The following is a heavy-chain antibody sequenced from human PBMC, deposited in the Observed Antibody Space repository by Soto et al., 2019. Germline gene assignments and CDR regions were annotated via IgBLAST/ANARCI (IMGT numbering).Heavy chain of an antibody. D-gene: IGHD3-22*01. CDR2: IIPIFGTA. CDR3: ASSVDTYYYDSSGYWYWFDP. Sequence: SVKVSCKASGGTFSSYAISWVRQAPGQGLEWMGGIIPIFGTANYAQKFQGRVTITADESTSTAYMELSSLRSEDTAVYYCASSVDTYYYDSSGYWYWFDPWGQGTLVTVSS. J-gene: IGHJ5*02. CDR1: GGTFSSYA. V-gene: IGHV1-69*13.